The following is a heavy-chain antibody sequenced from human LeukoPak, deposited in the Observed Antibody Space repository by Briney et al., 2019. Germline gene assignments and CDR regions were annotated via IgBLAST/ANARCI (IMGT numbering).Heavy chain of an antibody. D-gene: IGHD2-2*01. Sequence: PSETLSLTCTVSGGSISSYYWSWIRQPPGKGLEWIGYIYYSGSTNYNPSLKSRVTISVDTSKNQFSLKLSSVTAADTAVYYCARVEAIRKYQLLPGDYYYMDVWGKGTTVTVSS. CDR1: GGSISSYY. CDR3: ARVEAIRKYQLLPGDYYYMDV. V-gene: IGHV4-59*01. CDR2: IYYSGST. J-gene: IGHJ6*03.